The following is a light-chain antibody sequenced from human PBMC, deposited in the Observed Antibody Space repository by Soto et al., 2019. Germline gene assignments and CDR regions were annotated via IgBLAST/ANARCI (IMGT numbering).Light chain of an antibody. CDR1: NIGSKS. CDR3: QVWDSNLAV. Sequence: SYELTQPPSVSVAPGQTATITCAGNNIGSKSAHWYQQKPGQAPMLVIYDDSKRPSGIPERFSGSNSGNTATLTISRVEAGDEADYYCQVWDSNLAVFGGGTKLTVL. CDR2: DDS. V-gene: IGLV3-21*02. J-gene: IGLJ2*01.